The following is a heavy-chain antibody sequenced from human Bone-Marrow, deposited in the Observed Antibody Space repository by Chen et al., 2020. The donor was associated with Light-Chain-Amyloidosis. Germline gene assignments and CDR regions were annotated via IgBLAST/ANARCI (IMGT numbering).Heavy chain of an antibody. Sequence: QLQLQESGPGLVKPSETLSLTCTVSGGSISSSSYYWGWIRQPPGKGLEWIGSIYYSGSTYYNPSLKSRVTISVDTSKNQFSLKLSSVTAADTAVYYCARNARYGPLDYWGQGTPVTVSS. CDR3: ARNARYGPLDY. CDR2: IYYSGST. D-gene: IGHD5-18*01. CDR1: GGSISSSSYY. V-gene: IGHV4-39*01. J-gene: IGHJ4*02.